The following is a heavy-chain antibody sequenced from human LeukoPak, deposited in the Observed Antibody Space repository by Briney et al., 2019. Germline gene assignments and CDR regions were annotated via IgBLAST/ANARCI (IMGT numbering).Heavy chain of an antibody. CDR2: ISAYNGNT. CDR1: GYTFTSYG. D-gene: IGHD3-10*01. J-gene: IGHJ4*02. V-gene: IGHV1-18*01. CDR3: ARLPVNRLLWFGESQYYFDY. Sequence: ASVKVSCMASGYTFTSYGISWVRQAPGQGLEWMGWISAYNGNTNYAQRLQGRVTMTTDTSTSTAYMELRSLRSDDTAVYYCARLPVNRLLWFGESQYYFDYWGQGTLVTVSS.